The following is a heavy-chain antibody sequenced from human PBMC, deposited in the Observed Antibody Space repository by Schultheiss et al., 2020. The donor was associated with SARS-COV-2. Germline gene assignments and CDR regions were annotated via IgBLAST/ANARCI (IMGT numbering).Heavy chain of an antibody. CDR1: GGSISSSSYY. D-gene: IGHD6-6*01. Sequence: SETLSLTCTVSGGSISSSSYYWGWIRQPPGKGLEWIGSIYYSGSTNYNPSLKSRVTISVDTSKNQFSLQLNSVTPEDTAVYYCARAARDSWGLFDYWGQGTLVTVSS. V-gene: IGHV4-39*07. CDR3: ARAARDSWGLFDY. J-gene: IGHJ4*02. CDR2: IYYSGST.